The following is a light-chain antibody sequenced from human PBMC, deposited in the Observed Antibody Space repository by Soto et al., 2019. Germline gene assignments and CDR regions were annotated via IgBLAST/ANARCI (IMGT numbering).Light chain of an antibody. CDR1: SSNIGAGYD. Sequence: QSVLTQPPSVSGAPGQRVTISCTGSSSNIGAGYDVQWYQQVPGTAPKLLISNSINRPSGVPDRFSGSRSDTSASLAITGIQADYEADYYCQSYDRSLSGWVFGGGTKLTVL. CDR2: NSI. V-gene: IGLV1-40*01. J-gene: IGLJ3*02. CDR3: QSYDRSLSGWV.